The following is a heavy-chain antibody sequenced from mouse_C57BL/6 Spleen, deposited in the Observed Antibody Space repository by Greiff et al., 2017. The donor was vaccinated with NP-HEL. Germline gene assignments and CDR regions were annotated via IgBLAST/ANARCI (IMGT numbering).Heavy chain of an antibody. V-gene: IGHV1-69*01. CDR1: GYTFTSYW. J-gene: IGHJ1*03. CDR3: ARSRRGITTVDWYFDV. Sequence: QVQLQQPGAELVMPGASVKLSCKASGYTFTSYWMHWVKQRPGQGLEWIGEIDPSDSYTNYNQKFQGKSTLTVDKSSSTAYMQLSSLTSEDSAVYYCARSRRGITTVDWYFDVWGTGTTVTVSS. D-gene: IGHD1-1*01. CDR2: IDPSDSYT.